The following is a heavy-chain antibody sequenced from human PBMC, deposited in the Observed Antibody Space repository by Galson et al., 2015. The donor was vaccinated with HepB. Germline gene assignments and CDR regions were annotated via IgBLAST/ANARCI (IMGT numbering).Heavy chain of an antibody. J-gene: IGHJ3*02. CDR3: AKDFYGSGSYPGAFDI. Sequence: SLRLSCAVSGLRFRSYGMNWVRQAPGKGLEWVAFIRDDGSDKYYRDSVKGRFTISRDNSKNTLYLQMTSLRAEDRAVYYCAKDFYGSGSYPGAFDIWGQGTMVTVSS. D-gene: IGHD3-10*01. CDR2: IRDDGSDK. CDR1: GLRFRSYG. V-gene: IGHV3-30*02.